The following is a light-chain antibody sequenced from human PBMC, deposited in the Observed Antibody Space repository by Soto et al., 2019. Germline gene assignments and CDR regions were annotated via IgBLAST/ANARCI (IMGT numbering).Light chain of an antibody. V-gene: IGKV3-11*01. CDR2: DAS. CDR3: QQRYNWPNT. Sequence: ELVLTQSPATLSLSPGERATLSCMASQSIGTYLAWYQHIPGQAPRLLIYDASNRATGIPARFSGSGSGTDFTLTISSPGPEDFAVYYCQQRYNWPNTFGQGTKLEIK. J-gene: IGKJ2*01. CDR1: QSIGTY.